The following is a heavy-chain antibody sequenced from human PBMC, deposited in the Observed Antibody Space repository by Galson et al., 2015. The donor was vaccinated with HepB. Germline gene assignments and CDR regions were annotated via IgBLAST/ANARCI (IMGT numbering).Heavy chain of an antibody. CDR1: GFTFSSYS. Sequence: SLRLSCAASGFTFSSYSMNWVRQAPGKGLEWVSYISSSRSTIYYADSVKGRFTISRDNAKNSLYLQMNSLRDEDTAVYYCARDQGTYYYDSSGYPPDAFDIWGQGTMVTVSS. CDR3: ARDQGTYYYDSSGYPPDAFDI. J-gene: IGHJ3*02. V-gene: IGHV3-48*02. CDR2: ISSSRSTI. D-gene: IGHD3-22*01.